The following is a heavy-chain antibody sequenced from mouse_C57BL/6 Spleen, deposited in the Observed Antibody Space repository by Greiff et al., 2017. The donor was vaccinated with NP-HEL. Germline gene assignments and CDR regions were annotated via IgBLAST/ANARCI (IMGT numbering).Heavy chain of an antibody. CDR3: ARGYVPWFAY. J-gene: IGHJ3*01. CDR2: INPNNGGT. V-gene: IGHV1-26*01. Sequence: VQLQQSGPELVKPGASVKISCKASGYTFTDYYMNWVKQSHGKSLEWIGDINPNNGGTSYNQKFKGKATLTVDKSSSTAYMELRSLTSEDSAVYYCARGYVPWFAYWGQGTLVTVSA. CDR1: GYTFTDYY.